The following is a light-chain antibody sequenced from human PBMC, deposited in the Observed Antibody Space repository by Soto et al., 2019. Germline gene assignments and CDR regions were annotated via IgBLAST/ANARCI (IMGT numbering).Light chain of an antibody. J-gene: IGKJ1*01. V-gene: IGKV3-20*01. Sequence: EIVLTQSPGTLSLSPGERATLSCRASQSVSSNYITWYQQKPGQAPRRLIFGASSRATGIPDRFSGSGSGTDITLTISRMEPEDFAVYYCQQYGSSPSTFGQGTKVDIK. CDR1: QSVSSNY. CDR2: GAS. CDR3: QQYGSSPST.